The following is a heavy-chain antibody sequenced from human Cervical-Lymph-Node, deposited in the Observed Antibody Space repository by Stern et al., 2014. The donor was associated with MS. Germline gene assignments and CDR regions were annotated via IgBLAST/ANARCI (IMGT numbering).Heavy chain of an antibody. Sequence: QVQLVQSGAEVKKPGSSVNVSCKASGGTFSSSYAITWMRQPPGQGPEWMGRIIPILGLPNYAQKFQGRVTITADTSTSTAYMELSSLRSEDTAVYYCARGVVSNRAAATQHNLFDPWGQGTLVTVSS. CDR2: IIPILGLP. V-gene: IGHV1-69*09. D-gene: IGHD2-15*01. CDR3: ARGVVSNRAAATQHNLFDP. CDR1: GGTFSSSYA. J-gene: IGHJ5*02.